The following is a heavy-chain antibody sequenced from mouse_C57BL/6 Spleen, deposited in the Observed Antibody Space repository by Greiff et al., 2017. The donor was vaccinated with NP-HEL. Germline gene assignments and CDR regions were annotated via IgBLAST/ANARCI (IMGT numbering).Heavy chain of an antibody. V-gene: IGHV1-26*01. D-gene: IGHD1-1*01. Sequence: VQLQQSGPELVKPGASVKISCKASGYTFTDYYMNWVKQSHGKSLEWIGDINPNNGGTSYNQKFKGKATLTVDKSSSTAYMELRSLTSEDSAVYYCARWYYGSSYYFDCWGKSTTLTVSS. J-gene: IGHJ2*01. CDR3: ARWYYGSSYYFDC. CDR1: GYTFTDYY. CDR2: INPNNGGT.